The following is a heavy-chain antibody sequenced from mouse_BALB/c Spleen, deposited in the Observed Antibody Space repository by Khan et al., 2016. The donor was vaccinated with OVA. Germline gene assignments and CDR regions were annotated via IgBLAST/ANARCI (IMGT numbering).Heavy chain of an antibody. CDR1: GYTFTSYW. V-gene: IGHV1-76*01. CDR3: AREKALYYFDY. J-gene: IGHJ2*01. D-gene: IGHD3-2*02. Sequence: QVQLKQSGAELVRPGASVKLSCKTSGYTFTSYWIHWVKQRPGQGLEWIARIYPGTDNTYYNEKFKDKATLTADKSSSTAYMQLSSLKSEDSAVYFCAREKALYYFDYWGQGTTVTVSA. CDR2: IYPGTDNT.